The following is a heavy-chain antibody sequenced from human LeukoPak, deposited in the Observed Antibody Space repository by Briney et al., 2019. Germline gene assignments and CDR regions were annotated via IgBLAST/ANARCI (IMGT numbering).Heavy chain of an antibody. CDR1: GYSFTSYW. J-gene: IGHJ6*03. Sequence: GESLKISCKGSGYSFTSYWIGWVRQMPGKGLGWMGIIYPGDSDTRYSPSFQGQVTISADKSISTAYLQWSSLKASDTAMYYCARVIQYQLLYGDYYYYMDVWGKGTTVTVSS. V-gene: IGHV5-51*01. D-gene: IGHD2-2*02. CDR3: ARVIQYQLLYGDYYYYMDV. CDR2: IYPGDSDT.